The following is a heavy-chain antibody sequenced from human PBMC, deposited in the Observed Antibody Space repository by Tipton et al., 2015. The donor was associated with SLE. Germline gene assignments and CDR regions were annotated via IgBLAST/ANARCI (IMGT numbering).Heavy chain of an antibody. CDR2: ISSSSSTI. CDR1: GFTFSSYS. V-gene: IGHV3-48*01. J-gene: IGHJ4*02. CDR3: AKGNPVVVITGDYFDY. Sequence: GSLRLSCAASGFTFSSYSMNWVRQAPGKGLEWVSYISSSSSTIYYADSVKGRFTISRDNAKNSLYLQMNSLRAEDTAVYYCAKGNPVVVITGDYFDYWGQGTLVTVSS. D-gene: IGHD3-22*01.